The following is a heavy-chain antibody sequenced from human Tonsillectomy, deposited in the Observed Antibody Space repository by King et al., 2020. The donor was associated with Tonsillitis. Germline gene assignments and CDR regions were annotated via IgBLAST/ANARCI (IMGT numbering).Heavy chain of an antibody. CDR2: ISYDGSNK. J-gene: IGHJ4*02. CDR1: GFTFSSYG. Sequence: VQLVESGGGVVQPGRSLRLSCAASGFTFSSYGMHWVRQAPGKGLEWVAVISYDGSNKYYADSVKGRFTISRDNSKNTLYLQMNSLRAEDTAVYYCAKNGYSGAGWFDYCGQGTLAPVS. CDR3: AKNGYSGAGWFDY. D-gene: IGHD5-12*01. V-gene: IGHV3-30*18.